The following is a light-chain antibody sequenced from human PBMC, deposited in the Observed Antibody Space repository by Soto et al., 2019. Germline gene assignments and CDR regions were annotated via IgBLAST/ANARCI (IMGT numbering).Light chain of an antibody. V-gene: IGKV1-9*01. J-gene: IGKJ1*01. CDR1: QDITTH. CDR3: QQLYRYPWT. CDR2: AAS. Sequence: IQLTQSPSSLSASFGDRVSLACRASQDITTHLAWYQQKPGKAPRLLIYAASTLQSGVPSRFSGSGFGTVFTLTNTGLQPDDVANYYCQQLYRYPWTFGQGTTVDIK.